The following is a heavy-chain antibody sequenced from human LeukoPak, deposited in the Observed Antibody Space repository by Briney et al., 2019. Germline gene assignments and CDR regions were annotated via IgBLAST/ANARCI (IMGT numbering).Heavy chain of an antibody. CDR3: AKRPASGSYVGAFDI. J-gene: IGHJ3*02. CDR2: ISPDGTDK. V-gene: IGHV3-30*18. D-gene: IGHD3-10*01. CDR1: GFTFSAFG. Sequence: PGGSLRLSCAASGFTFSAFGMHWVRQAPGKGLEWVALISPDGTDKFYIDSVKGRFTISRDNSKSTLYLQMSSLRAEDTAVYYCAKRPASGSYVGAFDIWGQGTMVTVSS.